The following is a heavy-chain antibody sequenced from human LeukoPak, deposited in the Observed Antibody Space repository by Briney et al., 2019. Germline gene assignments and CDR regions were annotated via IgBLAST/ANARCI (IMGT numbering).Heavy chain of an antibody. CDR2: INAGNGNT. CDR3: ASAFPWTTVTTILYGMDV. V-gene: IGHV1-3*01. Sequence: ASVKVSCKASGYTFTSYAMHWVRQAPGQRLEWMGWINAGNGNTKYSQKFQGRVTITRDTSASTAYMELSSLRSEDPAVYYCASAFPWTTVTTILYGMDVWGQETTVTVSS. J-gene: IGHJ6*02. CDR1: GYTFTSYA. D-gene: IGHD4-11*01.